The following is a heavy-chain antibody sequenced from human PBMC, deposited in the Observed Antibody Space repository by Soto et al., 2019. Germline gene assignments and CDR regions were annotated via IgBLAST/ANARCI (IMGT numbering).Heavy chain of an antibody. CDR2: MNNDGSYI. CDR1: GFTFSSYW. D-gene: IGHD6-13*01. V-gene: IGHV3-74*01. Sequence: EVQLVESGGGLVQPGGSLRLSCAASGFTFSSYWMYWVRQAPGKGLEWVSHMNNDGSYIIYAESVKGRFTFSRDNAKNTLYLQMNSLRADDTAVDYCVSGGYMQACDIWGQGTMVTVSS. CDR3: VSGGYMQACDI. J-gene: IGHJ3*02.